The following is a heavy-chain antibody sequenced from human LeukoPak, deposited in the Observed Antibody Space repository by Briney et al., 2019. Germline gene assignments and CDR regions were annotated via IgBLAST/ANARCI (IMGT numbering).Heavy chain of an antibody. V-gene: IGHV3-74*01. D-gene: IGHD1/OR15-1a*01. J-gene: IGHJ4*02. Sequence: GGSLSLSCAASGFIFTNAWLNWVRQAPGGGLVWVSRIGTDGSTTGYADSVKGRFTISRDNVKNTVYLQMNSLRVEDTAVYYCTNSNWYIRNWGQGTLVTVSS. CDR1: GFIFTNAW. CDR2: IGTDGSTT. CDR3: TNSNWYIRN.